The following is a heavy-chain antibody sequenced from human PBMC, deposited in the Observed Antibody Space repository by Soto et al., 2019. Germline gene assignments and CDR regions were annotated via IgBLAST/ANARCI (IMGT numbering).Heavy chain of an antibody. CDR1: GFTFSSYG. V-gene: IGHV3-21*04. J-gene: IGHJ3*02. Sequence: PGGSLRLSCAASGFTFSSYGMHWFRKAPGKGLEWVADISSDGSNIYYADSVKGRFTISRDNAKNSLYLQMNSLRAEDTAVYYCARELIVATITGAFDIWGQGTMVTVSS. D-gene: IGHD5-12*01. CDR3: ARELIVATITGAFDI. CDR2: ISSDGSNI.